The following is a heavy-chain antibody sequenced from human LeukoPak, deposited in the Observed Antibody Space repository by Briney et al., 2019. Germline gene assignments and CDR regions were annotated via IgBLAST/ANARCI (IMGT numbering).Heavy chain of an antibody. CDR2: IYYSGST. J-gene: IGHJ3*02. CDR3: ARGGSIVGATPHDAFDI. V-gene: IGHV4-59*01. D-gene: IGHD1-26*01. Sequence: SETLSLTCTVSAAPITSYYWSWIRQPPGKGLEWIGYIYYSGSTNYNPSLKSRVAISVDTSKNQVSLRLSSVTAADTAVYYCARGGSIVGATPHDAFDIWGQGTVVTVS. CDR1: AAPITSYY.